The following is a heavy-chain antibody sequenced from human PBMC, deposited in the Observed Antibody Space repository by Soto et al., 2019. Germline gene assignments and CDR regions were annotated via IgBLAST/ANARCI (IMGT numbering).Heavy chain of an antibody. CDR1: GFTFSSYA. CDR2: ISYDGSNK. Sequence: QVQLVESGGGVVQPGRSLRLSCAASGFTFSSYAMHWVRQAPGKGLEWVAVISYDGSNKYYADSVKGRFTISRDNSKNTLYLQMNSLRAEDTAVYYCARDRGPHVWGQGTTVTVSS. D-gene: IGHD6-25*01. J-gene: IGHJ6*02. CDR3: ARDRGPHV. V-gene: IGHV3-30-3*01.